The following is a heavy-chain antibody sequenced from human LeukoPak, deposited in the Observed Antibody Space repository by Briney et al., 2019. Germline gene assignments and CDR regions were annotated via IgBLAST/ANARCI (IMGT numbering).Heavy chain of an antibody. V-gene: IGHV4-59*13. Sequence: PSETLSLTCPVSGGSINSYFWSWLRQSPGKGLEWLGYIYYSGSTNYNPSLKSRLTISLDTSRTRFSLKLSPVTAADTAVYYCATGGLSGYPTSFDTWGQGTLVTVSS. CDR3: ATGGLSGYPTSFDT. J-gene: IGHJ4*02. CDR1: GGSINSYF. CDR2: IYYSGST. D-gene: IGHD5-12*01.